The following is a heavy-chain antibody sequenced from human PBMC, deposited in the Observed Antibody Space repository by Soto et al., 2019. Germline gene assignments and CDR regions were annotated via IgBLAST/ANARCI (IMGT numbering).Heavy chain of an antibody. Sequence: SETLSLTCGIFGGSISSSDWWSWVRQPPGKGLEWIGEIYHSGSTNYNPSLKSRVTILVDKSKNQFSLKLSSVTAADTAMYYCARLKGAVENRDYYGMDVWGQGTTVTVSS. J-gene: IGHJ6*02. CDR1: GGSISSSDW. D-gene: IGHD6-19*01. V-gene: IGHV4-4*02. CDR3: ARLKGAVENRDYYGMDV. CDR2: IYHSGST.